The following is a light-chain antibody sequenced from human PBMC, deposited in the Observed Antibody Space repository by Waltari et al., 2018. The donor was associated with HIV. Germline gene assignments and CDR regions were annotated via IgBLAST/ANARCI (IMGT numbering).Light chain of an antibody. J-gene: IGLJ1*01. CDR3: AAWDDSLSGYV. V-gene: IGLV1-47*01. CDR1: SSNIGSNY. Sequence: QSVLTQPPSASGTPGQRVPIPCSGSSSNIGSNYGYWYQQLPGTAPKLLIYRNNQRPSGVPDRFSGSKSGTSASLAISGLRSEDEADYYCAAWDDSLSGYVFGTGTKVTVL. CDR2: RNN.